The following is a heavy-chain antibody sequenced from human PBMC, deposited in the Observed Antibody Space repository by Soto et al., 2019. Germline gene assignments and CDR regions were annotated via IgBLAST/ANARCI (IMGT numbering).Heavy chain of an antibody. D-gene: IGHD4-4*01. J-gene: IGHJ4*02. CDR3: AGWGGQDYNY. Sequence: EVQLVQSGGGLVQPGGSLRLSCVGSGFTFTDFYMNWVRQAPGKGLEWVANIRPDGTETNYVESVRGRFTTSRDNAKTSLFLQMNSLRADDTALYYCAGWGGQDYNYWGQGILVTVSS. CDR1: GFTFTDFY. CDR2: IRPDGTET. V-gene: IGHV3-7*03.